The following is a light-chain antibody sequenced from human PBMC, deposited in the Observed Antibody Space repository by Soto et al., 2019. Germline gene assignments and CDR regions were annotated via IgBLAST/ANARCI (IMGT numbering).Light chain of an antibody. CDR2: EVS. J-gene: IGLJ1*01. CDR1: TSDVGSYNL. V-gene: IGLV2-23*02. Sequence: QSVLTQPASVSGSPGQSITIYCTGTTSDVGSYNLVSWYQQHPGKAPKLMIYEVSKRPSGVSNRFSGSKSGNTASLTISGLQAEDEADYYCCSYAGSRYVFGTGTKVTVL. CDR3: CSYAGSRYV.